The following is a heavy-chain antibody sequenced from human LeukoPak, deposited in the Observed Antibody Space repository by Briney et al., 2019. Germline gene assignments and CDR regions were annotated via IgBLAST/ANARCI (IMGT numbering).Heavy chain of an antibody. CDR2: ISSSSSYI. CDR1: GFTFSSYS. V-gene: IGHV3-21*01. J-gene: IGHJ5*02. CDR3: ARDPRAYYDFWSGYPYPS. Sequence: GGSLRLSCAASGFTFSSYSMNWVRQAPGKGLEWVSSISSSSSYIYYADSVKGRFTTSRDNAKNSLYLQMNSLRAEDTAVYYCARDPRAYYDFWSGYPYPSWGQGTLVTVSS. D-gene: IGHD3-3*01.